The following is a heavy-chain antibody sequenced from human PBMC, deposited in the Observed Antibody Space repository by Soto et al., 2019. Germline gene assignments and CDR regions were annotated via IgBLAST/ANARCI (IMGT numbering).Heavy chain of an antibody. CDR3: ARGPRASSGGTGAY. CDR1: GFSFDSYW. CDR2: IDYDGTTT. J-gene: IGHJ1*01. V-gene: IGHV3-74*01. D-gene: IGHD2-2*01. Sequence: EVQLVESGGGLVQPGGSLRLSCAASGFSFDSYWMQWVRQAPGQGPVWVSRIDYDGTTTNYADSVKGRFTISRDNAKNTLYLQMNSLSPEDTAVYYCARGPRASSGGTGAYWGQGTLVTVSS.